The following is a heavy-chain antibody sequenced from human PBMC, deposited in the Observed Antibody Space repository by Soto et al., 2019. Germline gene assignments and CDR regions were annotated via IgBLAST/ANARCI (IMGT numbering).Heavy chain of an antibody. Sequence: GGSLRLSCAASGFTFSSYGMHWVRQAPGKGLEWVAVISYDGSNKYYADSVKGRFTISRDNSKNTLYLQMNSLRAEDTAVYYCAKDLFPYCTNGVCYAHDYWGQGTLVTVS. V-gene: IGHV3-30*18. CDR1: GFTFSSYG. J-gene: IGHJ4*02. D-gene: IGHD2-8*01. CDR2: ISYDGSNK. CDR3: AKDLFPYCTNGVCYAHDY.